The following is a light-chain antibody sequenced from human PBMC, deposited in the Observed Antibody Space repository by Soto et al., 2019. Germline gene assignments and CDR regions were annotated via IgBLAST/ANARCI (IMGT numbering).Light chain of an antibody. J-gene: IGKJ1*01. Sequence: EIVMTQSPATLSVSPGERATLSSRASQSVRRNLAWYQQKPGHTPRLLIYDASRSATGIPARFSGSGSGTDFTLTISRLEPEDFAVYYCQQYGSSPTFGQGTKVDIK. CDR2: DAS. V-gene: IGKV3-20*01. CDR1: QSVRRN. CDR3: QQYGSSPT.